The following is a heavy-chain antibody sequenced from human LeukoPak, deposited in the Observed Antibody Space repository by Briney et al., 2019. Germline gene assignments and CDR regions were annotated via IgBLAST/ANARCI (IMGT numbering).Heavy chain of an antibody. CDR1: GVSISSYY. CDR2: MYISGST. D-gene: IGHD6-19*01. J-gene: IGHJ4*02. V-gene: IGHV4-4*07. Sequence: SETLSLTCTVSGVSISSYYWSWIRQPAGKGLEWIGRMYISGSTNYNPSLKNRVTMSVGTSKNQFSLKLSSVTAADTAVYYCARDTSSGWYYLDYWGQGTLVTVSS. CDR3: ARDTSSGWYYLDY.